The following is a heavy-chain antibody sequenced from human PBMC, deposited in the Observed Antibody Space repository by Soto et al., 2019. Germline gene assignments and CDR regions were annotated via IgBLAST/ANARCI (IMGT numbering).Heavy chain of an antibody. CDR1: GYTFTSYG. V-gene: IGHV1-18*01. CDR2: ISAYNGNT. CDR3: ARNPDIVLVPAAIGYYYYYGMDV. J-gene: IGHJ6*02. Sequence: GASVKVSCKASGYTFTSYGISWVRQAPGQGLEWMGWISAYNGNTNYAQKLQGRVTMTTDTSTSTAYMELRSLRSDDTAVYYCARNPDIVLVPAAIGYYYYYGMDVWGQGTTVTVSS. D-gene: IGHD2-2*02.